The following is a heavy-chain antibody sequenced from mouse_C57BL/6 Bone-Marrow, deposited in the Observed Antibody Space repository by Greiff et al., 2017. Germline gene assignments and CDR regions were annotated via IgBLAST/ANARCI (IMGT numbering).Heavy chain of an antibody. V-gene: IGHV5-2*01. CDR2: INSDGGST. J-gene: IGHJ1*03. D-gene: IGHD1-1*01. Sequence: VQLVESGGGLVQPGESLKLPCESNEYEFPSHDMSWVRKTPEKRLELVAAINSDGGSTYYPDTMERRFIISRDNTKKTLYLQMSSLRSEDTALYYCARQGDYDGSYWYFDVWGTGTTVTVSS. CDR3: ARQGDYDGSYWYFDV. CDR1: EYEFPSHD.